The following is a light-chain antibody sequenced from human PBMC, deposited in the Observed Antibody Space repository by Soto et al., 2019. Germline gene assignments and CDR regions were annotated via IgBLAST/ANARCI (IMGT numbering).Light chain of an antibody. J-gene: IGKJ1*01. CDR1: QSVDTTF. V-gene: IGKV3-20*01. CDR3: QQYMSSVT. Sequence: EIVLTQSPGSLSLSPGQRATLSCRASQSVDTTFFAWYQKKPGQAPRLLIYGASKRATGIPDRFSGSGSGTDLTLIISRRGPGDFAVYYCQQYMSSVTFGQGTKVEIK. CDR2: GAS.